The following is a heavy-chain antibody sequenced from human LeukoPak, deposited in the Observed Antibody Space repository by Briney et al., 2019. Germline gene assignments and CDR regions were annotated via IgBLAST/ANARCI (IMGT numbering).Heavy chain of an antibody. CDR1: GYTFSDYY. CDR3: ARERRGNWNQDFDY. Sequence: ASVKVSCETSGYTFSDYYIHWVRQAPGPRLGWMGWINHDSGGYNYVEKFRGRVIMTRDTSIRTAYMELSSLTSDDTAEYYCARERRGNWNQDFDYWGQGTLVPVSS. D-gene: IGHD1-1*01. V-gene: IGHV1-2*02. J-gene: IGHJ4*02. CDR2: INHDSGGY.